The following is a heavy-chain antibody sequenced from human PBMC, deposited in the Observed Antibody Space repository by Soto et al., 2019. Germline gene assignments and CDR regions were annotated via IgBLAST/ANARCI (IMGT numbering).Heavy chain of an antibody. CDR3: ARAINFDFWSDSQSGYYFDY. V-gene: IGHV4-61*01. J-gene: IGHJ4*02. CDR1: GGSVSSGSYY. Sequence: PSETLSLTCTVSGGSVSSGSYYWSWIRQPPGKGLECIGYMSYRGTTNYNPSLKSRVTISTDTSRKQISLKLSSVTAADTAVYYCARAINFDFWSDSQSGYYFDYWGRGTQVTVSS. CDR2: MSYRGTT. D-gene: IGHD3-3*01.